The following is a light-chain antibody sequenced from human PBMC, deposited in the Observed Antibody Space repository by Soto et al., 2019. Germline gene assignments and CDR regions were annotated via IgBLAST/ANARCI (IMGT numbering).Light chain of an antibody. CDR2: AVS. V-gene: IGKV1-33*01. Sequence: IQLTQSPSSLSASVGETVTITCRASQDIDNSLNWYQHQPGKAPKLLIYAVSFLETGVPSRFSGRGSGTVCSLTINSLQADDFAPYYGQQHDGRPTMTFGQGTRVDSK. CDR1: QDIDNS. J-gene: IGKJ5*01. CDR3: QQHDGRPTMT.